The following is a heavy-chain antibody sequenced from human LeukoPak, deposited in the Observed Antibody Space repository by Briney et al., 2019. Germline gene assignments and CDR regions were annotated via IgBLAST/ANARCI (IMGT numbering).Heavy chain of an antibody. J-gene: IGHJ4*02. CDR3: ARVAGREAHVDY. CDR2: INPSGGST. Sequence: ASVKVSFKASGYTFTSYYMHWVRQAPGQGLEWMGIINPSGGSTSYAQKFQGRVTITRDTSTSTVYMELSSLRSEDTAVYYCARVAGREAHVDYWGQGTLVTVSS. V-gene: IGHV1-46*01. CDR1: GYTFTSYY.